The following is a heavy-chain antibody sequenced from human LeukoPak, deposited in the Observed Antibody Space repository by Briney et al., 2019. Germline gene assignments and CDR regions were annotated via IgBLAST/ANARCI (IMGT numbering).Heavy chain of an antibody. CDR3: AKRAAVSGVVGPFDY. Sequence: PGGSLRLSCAVSGYPFNSFALSWVRQAPGKGLEWVSSISRSTETTLYADSVKGRFTISRDNSKSTGFLQMKNLRAEDTAIYYCAKRAAVSGVVGPFDYWGQGTLVTVSS. CDR1: GYPFNSFA. J-gene: IGHJ4*02. D-gene: IGHD6-19*01. V-gene: IGHV3-23*01. CDR2: ISRSTETT.